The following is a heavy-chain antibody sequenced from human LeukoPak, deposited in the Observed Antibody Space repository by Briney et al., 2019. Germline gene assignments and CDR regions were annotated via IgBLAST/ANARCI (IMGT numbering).Heavy chain of an antibody. CDR1: GGSITSYY. CDR2: IYASGST. CDR3: ARAHYSSGWQFDY. J-gene: IGHJ4*02. Sequence: SETLSLTCTVSGGSITSYYWSWIRQPAGKGPEWIGRIYASGSTNYNPSLKSRVTMSVDTSKNQFSLKLSSVTAADTAVYYCARAHYSSGWQFDYWGQGTLVTVSS. V-gene: IGHV4-4*07. D-gene: IGHD6-19*01.